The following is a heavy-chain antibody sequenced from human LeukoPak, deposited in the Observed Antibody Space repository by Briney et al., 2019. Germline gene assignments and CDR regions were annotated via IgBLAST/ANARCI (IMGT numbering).Heavy chain of an antibody. Sequence: SETLSLTCTVSGYSISSGYYWGWIRQPPGKGLEWIGSINHSGSTYYNPSLKSRVTISVDTSKNQFSLKLSSVTAADTAVYYCAREAQLARYFDYWGQGTLVTVSS. D-gene: IGHD2-2*01. J-gene: IGHJ4*02. CDR2: INHSGST. V-gene: IGHV4-38-2*02. CDR1: GYSISSGYY. CDR3: AREAQLARYFDY.